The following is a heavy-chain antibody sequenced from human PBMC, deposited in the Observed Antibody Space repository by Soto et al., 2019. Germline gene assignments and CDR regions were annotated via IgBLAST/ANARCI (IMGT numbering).Heavy chain of an antibody. J-gene: IGHJ5*02. CDR3: ARYREEEWRYYDFWSGILVSWFDP. V-gene: IGHV3-30*03. CDR2: ISYDGSNK. Sequence: GGSLRLSCAASGFTFSSYGMHWVRQAPGKGLEWVAVISYDGSNKYYADYVKGRFTNSRDNAKNSLFLQMNCLRAEDMAVYYFARYREEEWRYYDFWSGILVSWFDPWGQGTPVTVSS. D-gene: IGHD3-3*01. CDR1: GFTFSSYG.